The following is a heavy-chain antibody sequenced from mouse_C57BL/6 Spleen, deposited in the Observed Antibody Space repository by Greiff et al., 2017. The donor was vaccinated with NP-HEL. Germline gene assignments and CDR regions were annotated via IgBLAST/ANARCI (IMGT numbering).Heavy chain of an antibody. Sequence: VQLQQPGTELVKPGASVKLSCKASGYTFTSYWMHWVKQRPGQGLEWIGNINPSNGGTNYNEKFKSKATLTVDKSSSTAYMQLSSLTSEDSAVYYCARETYGREAWFAYWGQGTLVTVSA. CDR3: ARETYGREAWFAY. J-gene: IGHJ3*01. D-gene: IGHD2-1*01. V-gene: IGHV1-53*01. CDR2: INPSNGGT. CDR1: GYTFTSYW.